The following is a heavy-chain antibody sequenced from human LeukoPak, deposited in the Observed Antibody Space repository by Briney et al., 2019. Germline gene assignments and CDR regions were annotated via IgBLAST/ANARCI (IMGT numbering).Heavy chain of an antibody. CDR2: ISGTGTTR. J-gene: IGHJ4*02. CDR1: GFTFSIYT. Sequence: GGSLRLSCAASGFTFSIYTMNWVRQAPGEGLEWVSYISGTGTTRYYADSVKGRFTISRDNAKNSLYLQMNSLRAEDTALYYCARDGINYGELDYWGQGTLVSVSS. CDR3: ARDGINYGELDY. D-gene: IGHD3-10*01. V-gene: IGHV3-48*01.